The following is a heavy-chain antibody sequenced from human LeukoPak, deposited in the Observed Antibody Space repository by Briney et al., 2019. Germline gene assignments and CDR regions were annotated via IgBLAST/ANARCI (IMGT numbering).Heavy chain of an antibody. D-gene: IGHD3-22*01. CDR2: INTDGTNT. CDR3: AKDGEDYYDSTLDY. J-gene: IGHJ4*02. Sequence: GGSLRLSCAASVFTFSNSWMHWVRQAPGKGLLWVSRINTDGTNTGYADSVKGRFTISRDNSKNTLYLQMNSLRAEDTAVYYCAKDGEDYYDSTLDYWGQGTLVTVSS. CDR1: VFTFSNSW. V-gene: IGHV3-74*01.